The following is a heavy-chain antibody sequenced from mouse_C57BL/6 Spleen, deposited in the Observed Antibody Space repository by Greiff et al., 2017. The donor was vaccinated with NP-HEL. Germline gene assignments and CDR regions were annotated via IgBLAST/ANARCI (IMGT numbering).Heavy chain of an antibody. J-gene: IGHJ2*01. V-gene: IGHV1-69*01. CDR3: AREHYSYFDY. Sequence: QVQLQQSGAELVMPGASVKLSCKASGYTFTSYWMHWVKQRPGQGLEWIGEIDPSDSYTNYNQKFKGKSTLTVDKSSSTAYMQLSSLTSEDSAVYYCAREHYSYFDYWGQGTTLTVSS. D-gene: IGHD1-2*01. CDR2: IDPSDSYT. CDR1: GYTFTSYW.